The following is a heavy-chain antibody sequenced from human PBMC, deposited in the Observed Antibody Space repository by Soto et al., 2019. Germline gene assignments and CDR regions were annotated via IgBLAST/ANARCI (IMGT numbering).Heavy chain of an antibody. CDR2: INPSGGIT. D-gene: IGHD3-3*01. V-gene: IGHV1-46*01. CDR3: ARRSIFTGSDAFDI. Sequence: QVELVQSGAEVKKPGASVKVSCKAAGYTFTSYYMHWVRQAPGQGLEWMGFINPSGGITTYAQKFQARVTMTSDTSTSTVYMELRTLKSEDTAVYYCARRSIFTGSDAFDIWGQGTMVTVSA. J-gene: IGHJ3*02. CDR1: GYTFTSYY.